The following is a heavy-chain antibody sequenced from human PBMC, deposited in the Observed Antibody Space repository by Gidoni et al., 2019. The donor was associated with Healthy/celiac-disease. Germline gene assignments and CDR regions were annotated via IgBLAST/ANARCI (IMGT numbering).Heavy chain of an antibody. CDR2: ISWNSGSI. CDR1: GFSFDDYA. D-gene: IGHD4-17*01. V-gene: IGHV3-9*01. CDR3: AKDTGDYLRGYFDY. Sequence: VQLVESGGGLVQPGRSLSLSCAASGFSFDDYAMHWVRQAPGKGLEWVSGISWNSGSIGYADSVKGRFTISRDNAKNSLYLQMNSLRAEDTALYYCAKDTGDYLRGYFDYWGQGTLVTVSS. J-gene: IGHJ4*02.